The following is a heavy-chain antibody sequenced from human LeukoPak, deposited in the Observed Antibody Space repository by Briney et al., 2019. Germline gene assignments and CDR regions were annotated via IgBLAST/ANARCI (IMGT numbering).Heavy chain of an antibody. D-gene: IGHD3-10*01. CDR3: AHSGPLWTGERFRWYFDV. V-gene: IGHV2-5*02. CDR2: IYWDDDK. Sequence: SGPTLVKATQTLTLTCTFSGFSLSTRGVAVGWIRQSPGKALEWLALIYWDDDKRYSPSLKSRLTITKDTSTNLVFLTMTNLDPVDTATYYCAHSGPLWTGERFRWYFDVWGRGTLVTVSS. CDR1: GFSLSTRGVA. J-gene: IGHJ2*01.